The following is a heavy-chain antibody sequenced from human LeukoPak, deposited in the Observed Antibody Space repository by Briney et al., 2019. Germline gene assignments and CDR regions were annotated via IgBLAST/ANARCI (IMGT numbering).Heavy chain of an antibody. D-gene: IGHD6-13*01. Sequence: RGSLRLSCAASGFTFSSYAMHWVRQAPGKGLEGVAVISYDGSNKYYADSVKGRFTISRDNSKNTLYLQMNSLRAEDTAVYYCARDGRVQQLGDYWGQGTLVTVSS. J-gene: IGHJ4*02. CDR3: ARDGRVQQLGDY. CDR2: ISYDGSNK. CDR1: GFTFSSYA. V-gene: IGHV3-30-3*01.